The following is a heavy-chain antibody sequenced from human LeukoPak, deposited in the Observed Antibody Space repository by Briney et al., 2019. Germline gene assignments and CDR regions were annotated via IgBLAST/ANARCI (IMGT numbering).Heavy chain of an antibody. D-gene: IGHD4-23*01. CDR1: GFTFSSYW. CDR2: IASDGNNR. Sequence: GGSLRLSCAASGFTFSSYWMNWVRQVPGKGLVWVSRIASDGNNRDYADSVKGRFTISRDNAKNTLYLQMNSLRVEDTAVYYCARGRPHGNDYWGQGTLVTVSS. CDR3: ARGRPHGNDY. J-gene: IGHJ4*02. V-gene: IGHV3-74*01.